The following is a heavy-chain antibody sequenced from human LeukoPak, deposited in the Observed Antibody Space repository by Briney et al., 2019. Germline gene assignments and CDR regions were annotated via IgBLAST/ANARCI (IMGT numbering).Heavy chain of an antibody. D-gene: IGHD2-15*01. Sequence: ASVKVSCKASGGTFSSYAISWVRQAPGQGLEWMGGIIPIFGTANYAQKFQGRVTITADKSTSTAYMELSSLRSEDTAVYYCASDLGYCSGGSCYSLTPYYYYYYYMDVWGKGTTVTVSS. CDR3: ASDLGYCSGGSCYSLTPYYYYYYYMDV. CDR1: GGTFSSYA. CDR2: IIPIFGTA. J-gene: IGHJ6*03. V-gene: IGHV1-69*06.